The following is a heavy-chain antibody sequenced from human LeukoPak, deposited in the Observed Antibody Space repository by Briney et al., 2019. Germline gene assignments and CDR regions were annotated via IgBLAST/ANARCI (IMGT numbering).Heavy chain of an antibody. D-gene: IGHD5-12*01. V-gene: IGHV4-39*01. CDR1: GGSISSSSYY. Sequence: PSETLFLTCTVSGGSISSSSYYWGWIRQPPGKGLEWIGSIYYSGSTYYNPSLKSRVTISVDTSKNQFSLKLSSVTAADTAVYYCARHIVATITGVDYWGQGTLVTVSS. CDR3: ARHIVATITGVDY. CDR2: IYYSGST. J-gene: IGHJ4*02.